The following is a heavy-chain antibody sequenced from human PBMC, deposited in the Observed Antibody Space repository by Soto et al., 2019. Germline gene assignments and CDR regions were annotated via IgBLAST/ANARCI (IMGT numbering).Heavy chain of an antibody. CDR3: ARGVATRGRQLVQYYYYGMDV. V-gene: IGHV6-1*01. CDR2: TYYRSKWYN. Sequence: PSQTLSLTCAISGDSVSSNSAAWNWIRQSPSRGLEWLGRTYYRSKWYNDYAVSVKSRITINPDTSKNQFSLQLNSVTPEDTAVYYCARGVATRGRQLVQYYYYGMDVWGQGTTVTV. D-gene: IGHD6-13*01. CDR1: GDSVSSNSAA. J-gene: IGHJ6*02.